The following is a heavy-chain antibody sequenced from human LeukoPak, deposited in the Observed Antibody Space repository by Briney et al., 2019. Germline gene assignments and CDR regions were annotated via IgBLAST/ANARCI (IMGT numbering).Heavy chain of an antibody. V-gene: IGHV4-59*01. Sequence: SETLSLTCTVSGGSISSYYWSWIRQPPGKGLEWIGYIYYSGSTNYNPSLKSRVTISVDTSKNQFSLKLSSVTAADTAVYYCARGQYSYGYNGDYFDYWGQGTLVTVSS. D-gene: IGHD5-18*01. CDR2: IYYSGST. CDR1: GGSISSYY. J-gene: IGHJ4*02. CDR3: ARGQYSYGYNGDYFDY.